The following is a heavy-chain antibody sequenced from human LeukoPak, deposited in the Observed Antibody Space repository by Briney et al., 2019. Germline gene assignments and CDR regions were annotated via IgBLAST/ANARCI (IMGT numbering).Heavy chain of an antibody. V-gene: IGHV1-69*13. CDR1: GGTFSSYA. J-gene: IGHJ6*02. CDR3: ARDGQWLVYYCYGMDV. CDR2: IIPIFGTA. Sequence: ASVKVSCKASGGTFSSYAISWVRQAPGQGLEWMGGIIPIFGTANYAQKFQGRVTITADESTSTAYMELSSLRSEDTAVYYCARDGQWLVYYCYGMDVWGQGTTVTVSS. D-gene: IGHD6-19*01.